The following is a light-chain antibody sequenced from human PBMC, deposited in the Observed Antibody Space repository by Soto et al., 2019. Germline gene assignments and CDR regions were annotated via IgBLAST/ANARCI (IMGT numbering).Light chain of an antibody. V-gene: IGKV3-20*01. Sequence: EIVLTQSPGTLSLSPGERATLSCRASQSVRSSYLAWYQQKPGQAPRLLIYGASSRATGIPDRFSGSGSGTDFTLTISRLEPEDFAVYYCQQYGSSRWKFGQGTKVEIK. CDR3: QQYGSSRWK. CDR2: GAS. J-gene: IGKJ1*01. CDR1: QSVRSSY.